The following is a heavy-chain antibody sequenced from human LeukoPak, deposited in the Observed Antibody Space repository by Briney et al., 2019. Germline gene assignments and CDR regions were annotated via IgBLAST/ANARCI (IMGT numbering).Heavy chain of an antibody. CDR3: ASNIALYYGSGSYYNTGETNMPFDY. J-gene: IGHJ4*02. D-gene: IGHD3-10*01. V-gene: IGHV3-21*01. CDR1: GFTFSSYS. Sequence: PGGSLRLSCAASGFTFSSYSMNWVRQAPGKGLEWVSSISSSSSYIYYADSVKGRFTISRDNAKNSLYLQMNSLRAEDTAVYYCASNIALYYGSGSYYNTGETNMPFDYWGQGTLVTVSS. CDR2: ISSSSSYI.